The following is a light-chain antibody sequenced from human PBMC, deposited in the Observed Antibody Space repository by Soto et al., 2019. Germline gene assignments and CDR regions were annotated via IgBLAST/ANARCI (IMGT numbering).Light chain of an antibody. J-gene: IGKJ2*01. CDR1: QSVSSN. Sequence: EIVMTQSPATLSLSPGERATLSCRASQSVSSNLAWYQQKPGQAPRLLLYGASTRATGIPGRFSGSGSGTDFTLTISSLQSEDFAVYYCQQHSYPPSFGQGTKLEIK. CDR3: QQHSYPPS. CDR2: GAS. V-gene: IGKV3-15*01.